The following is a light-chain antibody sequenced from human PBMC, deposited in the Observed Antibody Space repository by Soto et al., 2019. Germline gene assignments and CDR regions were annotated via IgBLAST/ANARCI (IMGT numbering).Light chain of an antibody. J-gene: IGLJ2*01. CDR3: SSYAGRNTLV. CDR1: SSDVGGYNY. Sequence: QSALTQPPSASGSPGQSVTISCTGTSSDVGGYNYVSWYQHHPGKAPKLIIYDVTKRPSGVPDRFSGSKSGNTASLTVSGLQADDEADYFCSSYAGRNTLVFGGGTQLTVL. V-gene: IGLV2-8*01. CDR2: DVT.